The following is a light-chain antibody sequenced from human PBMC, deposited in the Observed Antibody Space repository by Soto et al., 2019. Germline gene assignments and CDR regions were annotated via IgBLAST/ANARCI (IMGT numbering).Light chain of an antibody. CDR2: VAS. CDR3: LQHDSYPLT. Sequence: DIKMTQSPSSLSAAVGDRVTITCRASQGIRNDFAWYQQKAGKAPTRLIYVASSLQSGVPSRFSGSGSGTESTLTINSLQPEDFATYFCLQHDSYPLTFGQGTRLE. J-gene: IGKJ5*01. CDR1: QGIRND. V-gene: IGKV1-17*01.